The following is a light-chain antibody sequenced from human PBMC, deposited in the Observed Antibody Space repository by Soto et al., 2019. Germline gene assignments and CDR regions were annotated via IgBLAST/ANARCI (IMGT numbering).Light chain of an antibody. V-gene: IGKV3-20*01. CDR3: QQYGSPRT. Sequence: EIVLTQSPATLSLSPGERATLSCRASQSVSSSYLAWYQQKPGQAHRLLIYGASSRATGIPDRFSGSGSGTDFTLTISRLEPEDFAVYYCQQYGSPRTFGQGTKVEIK. J-gene: IGKJ1*01. CDR1: QSVSSSY. CDR2: GAS.